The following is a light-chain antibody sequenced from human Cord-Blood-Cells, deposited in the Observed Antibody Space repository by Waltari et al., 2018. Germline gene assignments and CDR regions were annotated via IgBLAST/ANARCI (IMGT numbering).Light chain of an antibody. CDR3: QQYGSSRFT. V-gene: IGKV3-20*01. CDR2: GAC. Sequence: EIVLTQSPCTLSLSPGESTTLSCSARQSVRSSYLAWYQQKPGQAPRPLIYGACSRATGIPDRFSGSGSGTDFTLTISRLEPEDFAVYYCQQYGSSRFTFGPGTKVDIK. CDR1: QSVRSSY. J-gene: IGKJ3*01.